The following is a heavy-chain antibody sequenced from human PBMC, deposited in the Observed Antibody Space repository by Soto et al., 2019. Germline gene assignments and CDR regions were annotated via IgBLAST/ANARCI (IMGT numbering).Heavy chain of an antibody. CDR2: IVVGSGNT. CDR3: AAGRKKYYDSSGYYFDY. V-gene: IGHV1-58*01. Sequence: ASVKVSCKASGFTFTSSAVQWVRQARGQRLEWIGWIVVGSGNTNYAQKFQERVTITRDMSTSTAYMELSSLRSEDTAVYYCAAGRKKYYDSSGYYFDYWGQGTLVTVSS. D-gene: IGHD3-22*01. J-gene: IGHJ4*02. CDR1: GFTFTSSA.